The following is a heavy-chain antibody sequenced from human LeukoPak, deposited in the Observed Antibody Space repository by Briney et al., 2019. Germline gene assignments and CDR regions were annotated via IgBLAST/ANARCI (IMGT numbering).Heavy chain of an antibody. V-gene: IGHV4-31*03. J-gene: IGHJ4*02. CDR2: IYYNGRT. Sequence: PSQTLSLTCTVSGDSISEGYYWSWVRQFPGQGLEWIGYIYYNGRTFYNPSLDSRVTVSVDTSTNQFSPNLRSVTAADTAVYYCARVVAASFSADSSGFYFDFWGQGTLVTVSS. CDR3: ARVVAASFSADSSGFYFDF. D-gene: IGHD3-22*01. CDR1: GDSISEGYY.